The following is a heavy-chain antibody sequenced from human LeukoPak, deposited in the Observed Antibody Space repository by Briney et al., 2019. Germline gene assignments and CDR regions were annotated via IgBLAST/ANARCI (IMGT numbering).Heavy chain of an antibody. CDR1: GYTFTSYA. CDR2: INAGNGNT. J-gene: IGHJ3*02. CDR3: ARKAQGYYYDSSGWAFDI. V-gene: IGHV1-3*01. D-gene: IGHD3-22*01. Sequence: ASVKVSCKASGYTFTSYAMHWVRQAPGQRLEWMGWINAGNGNTKYSQKFQGRVTITRDTSASTAYMELSSLRSEDTAVYYCARKAQGYYYDSSGWAFDIWGQGTMVTVSS.